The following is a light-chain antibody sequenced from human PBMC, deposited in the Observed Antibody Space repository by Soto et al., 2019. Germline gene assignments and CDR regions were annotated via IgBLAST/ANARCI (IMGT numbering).Light chain of an antibody. V-gene: IGKV1-39*01. CDR1: QVISYF. J-gene: IGKJ4*01. CDR2: EAS. CDR3: QQSYSCPLT. Sequence: EIRVSPSPTALSESIGDPVSITCQARQVISYFFGWYQQKPGKARKLLIYEASRLNSGVPSWFSGGGGGTDFTLSISSLQPEVFANYYCQQSYSCPLTFGGGTKVDIK.